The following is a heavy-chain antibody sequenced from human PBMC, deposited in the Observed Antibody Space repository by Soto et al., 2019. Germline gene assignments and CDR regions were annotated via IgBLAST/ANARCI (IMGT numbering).Heavy chain of an antibody. CDR2: ISKDGSVK. J-gene: IGHJ4*02. D-gene: IGHD3-10*01. CDR3: ARSRSGAVLVSLGF. Sequence: QVQLVESGGGVVQPGGSLRVSCAASGFTFSRFAIHWVRQAPGKGLEWVAVISKDGSVKYYADSVKGRFTIARDNSESTLFVQMNSLTNAGTAVYHCARSRSGAVLVSLGFWGQGTLVTVSS. V-gene: IGHV3-30-3*01. CDR1: GFTFSRFA.